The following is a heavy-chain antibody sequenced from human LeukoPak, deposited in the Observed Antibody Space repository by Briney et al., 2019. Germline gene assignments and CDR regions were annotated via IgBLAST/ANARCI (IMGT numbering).Heavy chain of an antibody. D-gene: IGHD6-13*01. Sequence: SVKVSCKASGGTFSSYTISWVRQAPGQGLEWMGRIIPILGIANYAQKFQGRVTITADKTTSTAYMELSSLRSEDTAVYYCARAGVAAAGYDYWGQGTLVTVSS. CDR1: GGTFSSYT. V-gene: IGHV1-69*02. CDR3: ARAGVAAAGYDY. CDR2: IIPILGIA. J-gene: IGHJ4*02.